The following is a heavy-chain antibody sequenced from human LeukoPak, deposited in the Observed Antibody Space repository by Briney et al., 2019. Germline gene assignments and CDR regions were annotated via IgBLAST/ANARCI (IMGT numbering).Heavy chain of an antibody. CDR1: GFTFSDYY. CDR2: ISSSGSTI. V-gene: IGHV3-11*01. Sequence: GGSLRLSCAASGFTFSDYYMSWIRQAPGKGLEWVSYISSSGSTIYYADSVKGRFTISRDNAKISLYLQMNSLRAEDTAVYYCARDLIGPRDNWFDPWGQGTLVTVSS. J-gene: IGHJ5*02. D-gene: IGHD3-10*01. CDR3: ARDLIGPRDNWFDP.